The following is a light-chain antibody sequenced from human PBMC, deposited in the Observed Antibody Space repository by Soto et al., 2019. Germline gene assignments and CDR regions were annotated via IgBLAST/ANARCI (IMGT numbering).Light chain of an antibody. Sequence: DIQMTQSPSTLSASVGDRVTITCRASQSISSWLAWYQQKPGKAPKLLIYDASSLESGVPSRFSGSGSGTEFTLTISSLQPDDSATYYCQRYNSYSQTFGQGTKVDIK. J-gene: IGKJ1*01. CDR3: QRYNSYSQT. CDR1: QSISSW. CDR2: DAS. V-gene: IGKV1-5*01.